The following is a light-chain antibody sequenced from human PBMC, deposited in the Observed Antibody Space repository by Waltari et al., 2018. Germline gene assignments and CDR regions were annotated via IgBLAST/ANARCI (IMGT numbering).Light chain of an antibody. V-gene: IGLV2-11*01. CDR2: DVS. CDR3: CSYAGSYTFWV. CDR1: SSDFGGYNY. J-gene: IGLJ3*02. Sequence: QSALPQPRPVSGSPGQSVTIPCPGTSSDFGGYNYVSCYQQHPGKAPKLMIYDVSKRPAGVPDRFSGSKSGNTASLTISGLQAEDEADYYCCSYAGSYTFWVFGGGTKLTVL.